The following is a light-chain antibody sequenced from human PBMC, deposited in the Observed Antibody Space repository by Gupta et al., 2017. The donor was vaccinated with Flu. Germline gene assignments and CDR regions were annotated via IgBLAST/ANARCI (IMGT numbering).Light chain of an antibody. CDR1: SSDVGSYNL. Sequence: QSALTQPASVSGSPGQSITISCTGTSSDVGSYNLVSWYQQHPGKAPKLMIYEGSTRPSGVSNRFPGSKSGNTASLTISGLQAEDEADYYCCSYAGSSTVVFGGGTKLTVL. V-gene: IGLV2-23*01. J-gene: IGLJ2*01. CDR3: CSYAGSSTVV. CDR2: EGS.